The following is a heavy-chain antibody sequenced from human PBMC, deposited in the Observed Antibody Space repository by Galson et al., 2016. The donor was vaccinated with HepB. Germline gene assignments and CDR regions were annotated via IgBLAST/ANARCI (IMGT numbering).Heavy chain of an antibody. V-gene: IGHV3-53*01. Sequence: SLRLSCAASGFTVSSSYMSWVRQAPGKGLEWVSVIYSGGSTYYADSVKGRFTISRDNSKNTLYLQMNRLRAEDTAVYYCARDGEYYYGSGSNAETWGQGTRVTVSS. CDR3: ARDGEYYYGSGSNAET. CDR1: GFTVSSSY. J-gene: IGHJ5*02. CDR2: IYSGGST. D-gene: IGHD3-10*01.